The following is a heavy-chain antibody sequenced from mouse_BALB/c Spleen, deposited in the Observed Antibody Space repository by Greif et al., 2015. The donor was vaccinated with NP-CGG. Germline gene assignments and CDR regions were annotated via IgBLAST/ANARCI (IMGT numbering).Heavy chain of an antibody. D-gene: IGHD2-4*01. V-gene: IGHV1S81*02. J-gene: IGHJ3*01. CDR1: GYTFTSYW. CDR3: ARSLYDYGTY. CDR2: INPSNGRT. Sequence: VKLMESGAELVKPGASVKLSCKASGYTFTSYWMHWVKQRPGQGLEWIGEINPSNGRTNYNEKFKSKATLTVDKSSSTAYMQLSSLTSEDSAVFYCARSLYDYGTYWGQGTLVTVSA.